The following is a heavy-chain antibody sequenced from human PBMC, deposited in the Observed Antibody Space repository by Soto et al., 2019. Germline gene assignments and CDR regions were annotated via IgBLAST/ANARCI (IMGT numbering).Heavy chain of an antibody. D-gene: IGHD2-15*01. CDR1: GFTFSNAW. CDR2: IKSKTDGGTT. Sequence: PGGSLRLSCAASGFTFSNAWMNWVRQAPGKGLEWVGRIKSKTDGGTTDYAAPVKGRFTISRDDSKNTLYLQMNSLKTEDTAVYYCTTDPRLAATHYYYGMDVWGQGTTVTVS. V-gene: IGHV3-15*07. J-gene: IGHJ6*02. CDR3: TTDPRLAATHYYYGMDV.